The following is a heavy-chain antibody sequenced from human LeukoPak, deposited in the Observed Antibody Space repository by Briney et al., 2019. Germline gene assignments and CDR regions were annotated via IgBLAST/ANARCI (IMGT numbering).Heavy chain of an antibody. V-gene: IGHV3-30-3*01. D-gene: IGHD6-19*01. CDR2: ISYDGSNK. CDR1: GFTFSSYA. J-gene: IGHJ4*02. CDR3: ARDEVASGWKILDY. Sequence: GGSLRLSCAASGFTFSSYAMHWVRQAPGKGLEWVAVISYDGSNKYYADSVKGRFTISRDNSKNTLYLQMNSLGAEDTAVYYCARDEVASGWKILDYWGQGTLVTVSS.